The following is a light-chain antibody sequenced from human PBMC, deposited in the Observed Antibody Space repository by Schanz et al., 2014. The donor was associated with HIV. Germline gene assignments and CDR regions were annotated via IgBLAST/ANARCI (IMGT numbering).Light chain of an antibody. Sequence: ETLMTQSPATLSVSPGEGAALSCRASQSVGNSLAWYQQKPGQAPRLLIYGASTRATGIPARFSGSRSGTEFTLTISSLQPEDFATYYCQQSYSTPYAFGQGTKLEIK. CDR3: QQSYSTPYA. CDR2: GAS. J-gene: IGKJ2*01. CDR1: QSVGNS. V-gene: IGKV3-15*01.